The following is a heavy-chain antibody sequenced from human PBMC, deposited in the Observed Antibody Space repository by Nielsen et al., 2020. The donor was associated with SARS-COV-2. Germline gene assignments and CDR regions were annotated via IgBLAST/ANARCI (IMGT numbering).Heavy chain of an antibody. Sequence: SVTVSCQASGYTFTGYYMHWVRQAPGQGLEWMGWINPNSGGTNYAQKFQGWVTMTRDTSISTAYMELSRLRSDDTAVYYCAREMAGSFYYWGQGTLVTVSS. CDR1: GYTFTGYY. CDR2: INPNSGGT. D-gene: IGHD5-24*01. CDR3: AREMAGSFYY. J-gene: IGHJ4*02. V-gene: IGHV1-2*04.